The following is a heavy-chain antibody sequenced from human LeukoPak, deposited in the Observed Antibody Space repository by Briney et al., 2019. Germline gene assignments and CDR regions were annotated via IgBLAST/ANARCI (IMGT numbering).Heavy chain of an antibody. J-gene: IGHJ4*02. CDR2: IRYDGSNK. D-gene: IGHD6-19*01. CDR3: AKDTHSSGWYDRAFDY. V-gene: IGHV3-30*02. CDR1: GFTFSSYC. Sequence: GGSLRLSCAASGFTFSSYCMHWVRQAPGKGLEWVAFIRYDGSNKYYADSVKGRFTISRDNSKNTLYLQMNSLRAEDTAVYYCAKDTHSSGWYDRAFDYWGQGTLVTVSS.